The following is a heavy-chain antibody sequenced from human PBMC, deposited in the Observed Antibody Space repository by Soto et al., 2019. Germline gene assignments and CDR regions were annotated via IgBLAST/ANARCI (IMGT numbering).Heavy chain of an antibody. CDR2: ISYDGSNK. V-gene: IGHV3-30*18. J-gene: IGHJ6*01. D-gene: IGHD3-22*01. CDR1: GFTFSSYG. Sequence: QVQLVESGGGVVQPGRSLRLSCAASGFTFSSYGMHWVRQAPGKGLEWVAVISYDGSNKYYADSVKGRFTISRDNSKNTLYLQMNSLRAEDTAVYYCAKDHRYYYDSSGYDYYYYYGMDVW. CDR3: AKDHRYYYDSSGYDYYYYYGMDV.